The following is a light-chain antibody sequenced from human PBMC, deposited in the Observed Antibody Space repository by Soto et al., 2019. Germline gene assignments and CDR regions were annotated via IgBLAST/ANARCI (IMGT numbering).Light chain of an antibody. CDR1: QTVNTW. V-gene: IGKV1-5*01. CDR3: QQYDSYSSGP. Sequence: DIQMTQSPSTLSASVRDRVTITCRASQTVNTWLAWYQQKPGKAPKVLIFDASSLKTGVPSRFSGSGSGTEFTLTISNLQPDDFATYYCQQYDSYSSGPFGQGTKVDI. J-gene: IGKJ1*01. CDR2: DAS.